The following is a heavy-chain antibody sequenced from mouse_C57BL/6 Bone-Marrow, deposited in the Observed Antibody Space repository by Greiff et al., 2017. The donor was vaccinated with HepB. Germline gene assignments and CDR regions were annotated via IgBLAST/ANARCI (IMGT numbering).Heavy chain of an antibody. CDR2: IHPNSGST. D-gene: IGHD3-2*02. CDR3: ARTAQATSYYAMDY. Sequence: QVQLQQPGAELVKPGASVKLSCKASGYTFTSYWMHWVKQRPGQGLEWIGMIHPNSGSTNYNEKFKSKATLTVDKSSSTAYMQLSSLTSEDSAVSYCARTAQATSYYAMDYWGQGTSVTVSS. CDR1: GYTFTSYW. J-gene: IGHJ4*01. V-gene: IGHV1-64*01.